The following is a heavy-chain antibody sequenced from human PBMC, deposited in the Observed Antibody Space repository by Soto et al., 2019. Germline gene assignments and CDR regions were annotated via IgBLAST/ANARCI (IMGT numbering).Heavy chain of an antibody. J-gene: IGHJ4*02. CDR3: VKGEYYYDSSGYYPFDY. D-gene: IGHD3-22*01. V-gene: IGHV3-64D*06. Sequence: GGSLRLSCSASGFTFSSYAMHWVRQAPGKALEYASSISTNGGSTHYADSVKGRFTISRDNSKNTQYLQMSTLRADDTAVYYCVKGEYYYDSSGYYPFDYWGQGTLVTVS. CDR2: ISTNGGST. CDR1: GFTFSSYA.